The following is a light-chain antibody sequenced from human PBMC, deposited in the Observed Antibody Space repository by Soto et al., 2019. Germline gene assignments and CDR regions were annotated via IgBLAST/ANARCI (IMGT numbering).Light chain of an antibody. Sequence: QSVLTQPASVSGSLGQSITISCTGSSSDVGTYYFVSWYQQHPGKVPKLMIYEGTKRPSGVSDRFSGSKSGNTASMTISGLQAEDEANYYCCSYTSSNTVVFGGGTKVTVL. J-gene: IGLJ2*01. V-gene: IGLV2-14*02. CDR1: SSDVGTYYF. CDR2: EGT. CDR3: CSYTSSNTVV.